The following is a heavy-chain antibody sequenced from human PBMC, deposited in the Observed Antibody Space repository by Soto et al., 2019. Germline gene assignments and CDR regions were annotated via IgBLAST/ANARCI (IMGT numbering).Heavy chain of an antibody. CDR1: GFTFDDYA. V-gene: IGHV3-9*01. Sequence: LRLSCTASGFTFDDYAMHWVRQGPGRGLEWVSGITWNSGKIAYADSVKGRFTIARDDDNNSLYLQMNSLRPEDTALYYCVKDSYADFHRVLSTAEYFFDYWGHGTLVTVSS. CDR3: VKDSYADFHRVLSTAEYFFDY. CDR2: ITWNSGKI. J-gene: IGHJ4*01. D-gene: IGHD2-15*01.